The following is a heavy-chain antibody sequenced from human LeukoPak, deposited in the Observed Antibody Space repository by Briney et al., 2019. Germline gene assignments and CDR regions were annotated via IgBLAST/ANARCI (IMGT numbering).Heavy chain of an antibody. D-gene: IGHD3-16*01. CDR1: EFTFRSYD. V-gene: IGHV3-30*18. J-gene: IGHJ3*02. Sequence: PGGSLRLSCVASEFTFRSYDMHWVRQASGKGLEWVAVISYDGSNKDYADSVKGRFTISRDNTKNTLFLQMNSLRAEDTAVYYCAKEVRGDAFDIWGQGTMVTVSS. CDR2: ISYDGSNK. CDR3: AKEVRGDAFDI.